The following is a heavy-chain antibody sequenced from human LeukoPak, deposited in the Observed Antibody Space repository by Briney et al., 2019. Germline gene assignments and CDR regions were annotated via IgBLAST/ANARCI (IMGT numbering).Heavy chain of an antibody. D-gene: IGHD2-2*01. V-gene: IGHV3-7*01. CDR1: GFTXSNYW. J-gene: IGHJ4*02. CDR2: IKQDGSDK. CDR3: ARVACTSCPILYYFDY. Sequence: GGXXXXSCAAXGFTXSNYWMSWVRQAPGKGLEWVANIKQDGSDKYFVDSVKGRFTISRDNAKNSLYLQMNSLRAEDTAVYYCARVACTSCPILYYFDYWGQGTLVTVSS.